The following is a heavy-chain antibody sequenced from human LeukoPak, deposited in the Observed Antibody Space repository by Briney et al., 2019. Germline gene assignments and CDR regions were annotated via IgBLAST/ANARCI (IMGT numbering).Heavy chain of an antibody. J-gene: IGHJ6*02. CDR1: GFTFTSHA. D-gene: IGHD4-17*01. CDR2: VSGSGGVM. V-gene: IGHV3-23*01. CDR3: AKDLYGYYAMDV. Sequence: PGGSLRLSCVAAGFTFTSHAMSWVRQAPGKGLEWVSSVSGSGGVMYYADSVRGRFAISRDNVKNTPYLQMNNLRVEDTAIYHCAKDLYGYYAMDVWGRGTTVTVSS.